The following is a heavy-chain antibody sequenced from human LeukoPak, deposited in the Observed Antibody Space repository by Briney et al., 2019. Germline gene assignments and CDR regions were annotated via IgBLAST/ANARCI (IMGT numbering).Heavy chain of an antibody. CDR3: ASAPLCCFGASCPYYMDV. J-gene: IGHJ6*03. CDR1: GFVFSSFA. V-gene: IGHV3-33*01. D-gene: IGHD3-3*01. CDR2: AWADGSNK. Sequence: SGGSLRLTCAASGFVFSSFAMHWVRQAPGKGLEWVAIAWADGSNKYYVDSVKGRFTITRDNSKDTLYLEMSSLRAEDTAVYYCASAPLCCFGASCPYYMDVWGKGTTVTVSS.